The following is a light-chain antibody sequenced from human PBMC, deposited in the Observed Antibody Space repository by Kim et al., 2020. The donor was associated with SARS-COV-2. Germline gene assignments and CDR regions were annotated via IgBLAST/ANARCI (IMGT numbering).Light chain of an antibody. V-gene: IGKV3-11*01. J-gene: IGKJ1*01. CDR1: QSVNTY. Sequence: LSPGESAPLSCSARQSVNTYLAGYQQKPGQAPRLLIYDASSRASGIPGRFSGRGSVTDFTLTISSLEPEDSAVYYCQQRRSWLRTFGQGTKVDIK. CDR3: QQRRSWLRT. CDR2: DAS.